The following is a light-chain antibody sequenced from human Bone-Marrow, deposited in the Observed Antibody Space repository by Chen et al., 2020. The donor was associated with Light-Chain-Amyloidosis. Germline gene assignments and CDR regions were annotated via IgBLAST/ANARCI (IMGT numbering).Light chain of an antibody. J-gene: IGLJ2*01. CDR3: QSADSSGTYEVI. V-gene: IGLV3-25*03. Sequence: SYELTQPPSVSVSPGQTARITCSGDDLPTKYAYWYQQKPGQAPVLGIHRDTERPSGISERVSGSSSGTTDTLTISGVQAEDEADYHCQSADSSGTYEVIVGGGTTLTVL. CDR1: DLPTKY. CDR2: RDT.